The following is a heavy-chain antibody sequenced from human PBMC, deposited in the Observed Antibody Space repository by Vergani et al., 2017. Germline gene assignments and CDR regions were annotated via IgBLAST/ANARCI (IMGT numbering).Heavy chain of an antibody. CDR2: IYYSGST. CDR1: GGSISSSSYY. J-gene: IGHJ4*02. CDR3: AKSYSSSREFGY. D-gene: IGHD6-6*01. Sequence: QLQLQESGPGLVKPSETLSLTCTVSGGSISSSSYYWGWIRQPPGKGLEWIGSIYYSGSTYYNPSLKSRVTISVDTSKNQFSLKLSSVTAADTAVYYCAKSYSSSREFGYWGQGTLVTVSS. V-gene: IGHV4-39*07.